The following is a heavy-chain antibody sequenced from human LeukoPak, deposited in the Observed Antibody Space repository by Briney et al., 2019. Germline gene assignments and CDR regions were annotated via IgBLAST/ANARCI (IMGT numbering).Heavy chain of an antibody. Sequence: GGSLRLSCAASGFTFSSYAMSWVRQAPGKGLEWVSLISGSGGSTNYADSMKGRFTISRDISKNTLYLQMNSLRAEDTAVYYCAKTTATANPFDYWGQGTLVAVSS. CDR3: AKTTATANPFDY. J-gene: IGHJ4*02. CDR1: GFTFSSYA. V-gene: IGHV3-23*01. CDR2: ISGSGGST. D-gene: IGHD6-13*01.